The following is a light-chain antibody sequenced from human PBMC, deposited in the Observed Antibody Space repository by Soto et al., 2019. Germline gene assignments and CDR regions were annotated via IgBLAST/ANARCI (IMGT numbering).Light chain of an antibody. Sequence: DIQMTQSPSTLSGSVGVRVTITCRASKTISSWLAWYQQKPGKAPKLLIYKASTLKSGVPSRFSGSGSGTEFTLTISSLQPDDFATYYCQHYNSYSEAFGQGTKVDIK. V-gene: IGKV1-5*03. CDR2: KAS. CDR1: KTISSW. J-gene: IGKJ1*01. CDR3: QHYNSYSEA.